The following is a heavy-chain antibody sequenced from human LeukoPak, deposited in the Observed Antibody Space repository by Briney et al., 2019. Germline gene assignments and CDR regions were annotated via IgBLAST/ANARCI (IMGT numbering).Heavy chain of an antibody. Sequence: SETLSLTCTVSGGSISSYYWSWVRQPAGKGLEWIGRIHTNGNTNYNPSLKSRATMSADTSKNQFSLNVSSVTAADTAVYYCAREGGSDRFFDYWGQGTLVTVSS. J-gene: IGHJ4*02. CDR2: IHTNGNT. V-gene: IGHV4-4*07. D-gene: IGHD1-26*01. CDR3: AREGGSDRFFDY. CDR1: GGSISSYY.